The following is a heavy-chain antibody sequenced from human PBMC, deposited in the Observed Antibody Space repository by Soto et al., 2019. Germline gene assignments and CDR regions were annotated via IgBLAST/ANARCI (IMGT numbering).Heavy chain of an antibody. D-gene: IGHD6-19*01. Sequence: GESLKISCKGSGYMFTNYWIGWVRQMPGKGLEWMGIVHGGDSNTRYSPSFDGQVTISTDKSINTAYLQWSSLKASDTAMYYCARRVTSSTGWDYWGQGTLVTVSS. V-gene: IGHV5-51*01. CDR2: VHGGDSNT. CDR1: GYMFTNYW. CDR3: ARRVTSSTGWDY. J-gene: IGHJ4*02.